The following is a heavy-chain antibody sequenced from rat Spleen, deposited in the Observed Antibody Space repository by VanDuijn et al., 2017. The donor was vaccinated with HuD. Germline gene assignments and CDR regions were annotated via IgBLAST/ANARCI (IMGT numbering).Heavy chain of an antibody. CDR3: AKSLMDA. V-gene: IGHV5-17*01. CDR2: IFYDGSST. CDR1: GFTFSDYA. Sequence: EVQLVESGGGLVQPGNSLKLSCAASGFTFSDYAMAWVRHAPTKGLEWVATIFYDGSSTYDRDSVKGRFTIPRDNAKSTLYLQMDSLRSEDTATYYCAKSLMDAWGQGASVTVSS. J-gene: IGHJ4*01.